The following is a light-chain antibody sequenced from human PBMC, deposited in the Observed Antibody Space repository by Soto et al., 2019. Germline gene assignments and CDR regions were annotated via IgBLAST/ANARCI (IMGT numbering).Light chain of an antibody. CDR1: SSNIGTNT. V-gene: IGLV1-44*01. Sequence: QSVLTQAPSASGTPGQRVTISCSGSSSNIGTNTVNWYQQLPGRAPTLLIYTNDQRPSGVPDRFSGSKSGTSASLAISGLQSEDEADYYCAAWDGSLNVVLFGGGTQLTVL. CDR2: TND. J-gene: IGLJ2*01. CDR3: AAWDGSLNVVL.